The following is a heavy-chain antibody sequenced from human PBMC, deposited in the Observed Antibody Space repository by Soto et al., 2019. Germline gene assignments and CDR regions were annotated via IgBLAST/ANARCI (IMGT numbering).Heavy chain of an antibody. J-gene: IGHJ6*02. CDR3: SLSDRSYGMDV. CDR2: ISTSGGST. V-gene: IGHV3-23*01. CDR1: GFTFSSYA. Sequence: EVQLLESGGGLVQPGGSLRLSCAASGFTFSSYAMSWVRQAPGKGLEWVSSISTSGGSTYYADSVKGRFTISRDNSNNPLYLQMNSLRAEDTAVYDWSLSDRSYGMDVWGLGTRVTVSS.